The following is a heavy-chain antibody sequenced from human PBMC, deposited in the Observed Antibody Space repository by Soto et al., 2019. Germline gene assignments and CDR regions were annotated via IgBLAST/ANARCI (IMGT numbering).Heavy chain of an antibody. CDR2: IYYSGST. D-gene: IGHD3-10*01. CDR1: GGSISSSSYY. CDR3: ASYSGRYYYYGMDV. J-gene: IGHJ6*02. Sequence: SETLSLTCTVSGGSISSSSYYWGWIRQPPGKGLEWIGSIYYSGSTYYNPSLKSRVTISVDTSKNQFSLKLSSVTAADTAVYYCASYSGRYYYYGMDVWGQGTTVTVSS. V-gene: IGHV4-39*01.